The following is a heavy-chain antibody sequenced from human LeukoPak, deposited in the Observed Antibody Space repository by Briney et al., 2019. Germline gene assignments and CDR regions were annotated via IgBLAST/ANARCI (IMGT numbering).Heavy chain of an antibody. D-gene: IGHD6-25*01. Sequence: GGSLRLSCAASGFTFSSYVMSWVRQAPGKGLEWVSAISGSGASTHYADSVKGRFTISRDNSKNTLYLQMNSLRVEYTADYYCAEVADPYSSGRSYWYFDFWGQGTMVTVSS. J-gene: IGHJ2*01. CDR1: GFTFSSYV. CDR3: AEVADPYSSGRSYWYFDF. CDR2: ISGSGAST. V-gene: IGHV3-23*01.